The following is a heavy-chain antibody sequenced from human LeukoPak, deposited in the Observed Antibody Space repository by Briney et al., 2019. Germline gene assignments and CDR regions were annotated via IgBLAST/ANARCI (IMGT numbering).Heavy chain of an antibody. CDR2: IWYDGSNK. CDR1: GFTFSSYG. J-gene: IGHJ3*02. V-gene: IGHV3-33*01. CDR3: ARAYSSLDAFDI. D-gene: IGHD6-13*01. Sequence: GRSLRLSCAASGFTFSSYGMHWVRQAPGKGLEWVAVIWYDGSNKYYADSVKGRFTISRDNSKNTLYLQMNSLRAEDTAVYYCARAYSSLDAFDIWSQGTMVTVSS.